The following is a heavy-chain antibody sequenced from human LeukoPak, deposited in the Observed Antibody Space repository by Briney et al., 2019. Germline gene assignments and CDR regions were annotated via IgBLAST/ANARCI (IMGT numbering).Heavy chain of an antibody. Sequence: GRSLRLSCAASGFTFDDYAMHWVQQAPGKGLEWVSGISWNSGSIGYADSVKGRFTISRDNAKNSLYLQMNSLRAEDTALYYCAKVDGDYGAGSFDYWGQGTLVTVSS. CDR1: GFTFDDYA. D-gene: IGHD3-10*01. CDR2: ISWNSGSI. J-gene: IGHJ4*02. CDR3: AKVDGDYGAGSFDY. V-gene: IGHV3-9*01.